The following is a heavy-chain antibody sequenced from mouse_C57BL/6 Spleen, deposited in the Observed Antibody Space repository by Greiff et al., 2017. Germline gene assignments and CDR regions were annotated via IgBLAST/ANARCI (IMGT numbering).Heavy chain of an antibody. V-gene: IGHV1-82*01. J-gene: IGHJ1*03. CDR1: GYAFTSSS. CDR2: IYPGDGDT. CDR3: ARSENYYGSSYWYFDV. D-gene: IGHD1-1*01. Sequence: QVQLQQSGPELVKPGASVKISCKASGYAFTSSSMNWVKQRPGKGLEWIGRIYPGDGDTNYNGKFKGKATLTADKSSSTAYMQLSSLTSEDSAVYFCARSENYYGSSYWYFDVWGTGTTVTVSS.